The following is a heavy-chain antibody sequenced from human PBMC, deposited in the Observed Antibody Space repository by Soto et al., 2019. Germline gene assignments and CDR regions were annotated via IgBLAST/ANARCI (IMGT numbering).Heavy chain of an antibody. D-gene: IGHD7-27*01. CDR2: ISSDASNP. J-gene: IGHJ2*01. V-gene: IGHV3-30*03. CDR1: GYTFSDYA. Sequence: QVQLVESGGGVVQPGRSLRLSCAASGYTFSDYAIHWVRQAPGKGLEWVAVISSDASNPYYADSVRGRFTISRDNSKNPLFLQMSSLTPEDTAVFYCARAKTPGWYFALWGRGTLVTVSS. CDR3: ARAKTPGWYFAL.